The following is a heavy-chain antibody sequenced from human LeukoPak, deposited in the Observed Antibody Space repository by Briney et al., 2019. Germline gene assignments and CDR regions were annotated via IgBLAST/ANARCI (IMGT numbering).Heavy chain of an antibody. V-gene: IGHV1-69*13. CDR2: VIPIFGTA. Sequence: GASVKVSCKASGGTFSSYAISWVRQAPGQGLEWMGGVIPIFGTANSAQKFQGRVTITADESTSTAYMEPSSLRSEDTAVYYCASGRGYCSSTSCYNYWGQGTLVTVSS. CDR3: ASGRGYCSSTSCYNY. CDR1: GGTFSSYA. D-gene: IGHD2-2*02. J-gene: IGHJ4*02.